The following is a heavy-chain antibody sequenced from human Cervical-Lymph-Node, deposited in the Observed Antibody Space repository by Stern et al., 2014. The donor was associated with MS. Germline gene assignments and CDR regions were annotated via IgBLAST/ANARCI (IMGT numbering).Heavy chain of an antibody. V-gene: IGHV1-69*01. CDR2: TGPIFERS. CDR3: AREHHGGNFAA. Sequence: QVQLVQSGAEVKKPGSSVKVSCKVSGATFSTNGISWVRQGPGQGLEWMGATGPIFERSNYAQRFRGRVTITADESTSTSYMELTRLRSDDTGVYYRAREHHGGNFAAWGQGTLVTVSS. J-gene: IGHJ5*02. D-gene: IGHD4-23*01. CDR1: GATFSTNG.